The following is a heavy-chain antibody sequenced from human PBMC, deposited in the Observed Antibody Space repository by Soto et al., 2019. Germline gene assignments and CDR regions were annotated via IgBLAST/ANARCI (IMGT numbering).Heavy chain of an antibody. D-gene: IGHD2-2*01. CDR3: ETEAPRYCSSTSCLDFDY. CDR1: GFTFSSYA. V-gene: IGHV3-23*01. J-gene: IGHJ4*02. CDR2: ISGSGGST. Sequence: EVQLLESGGGLVQPGGSLRLSCAASGFTFSSYAMSWVRQAPGKGLEWVSAISGSGGSTYYADSVKGHFTITRDNSKNTLYLQMNSLRAEDTAIYYFETEAPRYCSSTSCLDFDYGGQGSLVTVS.